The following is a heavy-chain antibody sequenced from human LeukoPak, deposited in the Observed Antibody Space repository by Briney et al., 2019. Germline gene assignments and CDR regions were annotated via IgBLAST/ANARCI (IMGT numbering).Heavy chain of an antibody. V-gene: IGHV1-69*05. CDR2: IIPIFGTA. D-gene: IGHD3-3*01. J-gene: IGHJ4*02. Sequence: SVKLSFKASGGTFSIYAISWVRQAPGQGLGWMGGIIPIFGTANYAQKFKGRVTITTDESTSTAYMELSSLRSEDTAVYYCARAVFGVVIGHPFDYWGQGTLVTVSS. CDR3: ARAVFGVVIGHPFDY. CDR1: GGTFSIYA.